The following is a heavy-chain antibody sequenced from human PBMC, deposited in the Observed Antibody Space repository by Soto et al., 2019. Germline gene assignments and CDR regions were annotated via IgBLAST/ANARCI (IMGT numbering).Heavy chain of an antibody. D-gene: IGHD7-27*01. CDR1: GGSISSGGYP. CDR3: ARASQLGIDPYYYCYGMDV. J-gene: IGHJ6*02. CDR2: IYHSGST. Sequence: SETLSLTCAVSGGSISSGGYPWILIRQTPGKGLEWIGYIYHSGSTYYNPSLKSRVTISVDRSKNQFSLKLSSVTAADTAVYYCARASQLGIDPYYYCYGMDVWGQGTTVTVSS. V-gene: IGHV4-30-2*01.